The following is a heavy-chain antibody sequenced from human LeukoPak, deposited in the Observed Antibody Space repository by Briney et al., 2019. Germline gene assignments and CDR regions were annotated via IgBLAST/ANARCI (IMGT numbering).Heavy chain of an antibody. CDR1: GYTFTGYY. V-gene: IGHV1-2*02. CDR3: ATAKWLRTDAPFDY. CDR2: INLNSGGT. J-gene: IGHJ4*02. D-gene: IGHD5-12*01. Sequence: GASVKVSCKASGYTFTGYYMHWVRQAPGQGLEWMGWINLNSGGTNYAQKFQGRVTMTEDTSTDTAYMELSSLRSEDTAVYYCATAKWLRTDAPFDYWGQGTLVTVSS.